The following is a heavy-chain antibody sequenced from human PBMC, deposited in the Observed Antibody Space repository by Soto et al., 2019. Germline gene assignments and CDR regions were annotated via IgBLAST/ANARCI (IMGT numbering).Heavy chain of an antibody. V-gene: IGHV3-33*01. CDR2: IWYDGSNK. D-gene: IGHD3-10*01. CDR3: AREGVDMVRGVIITEEKPFDY. J-gene: IGHJ4*02. Sequence: PGGSLRLSCAASGFTFSSYGMHWVRQAPGKGLEWVAVIWYDGSNKYYADSVKGRFTISRDNSKNTLYLQMNSLRAEDTAVYYCAREGVDMVRGVIITEEKPFDYWGQGTLVTVSS. CDR1: GFTFSSYG.